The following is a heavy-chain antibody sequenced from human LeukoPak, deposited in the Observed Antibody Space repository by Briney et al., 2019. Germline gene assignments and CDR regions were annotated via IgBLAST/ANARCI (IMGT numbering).Heavy chain of an antibody. D-gene: IGHD2-15*01. J-gene: IGHJ4*02. Sequence: TSETLSLTCNASGGSISNYYWSWIRQPPGKGLEWIGYMYHTGHTMYNSSLKSRVTMSLDTSKNHFSLRLSSVTAADTVVYYCARHPFATPFDYWGPGTLVTVSS. CDR3: ARHPFATPFDY. CDR2: MYHTGHT. CDR1: GGSISNYY. V-gene: IGHV4-59*08.